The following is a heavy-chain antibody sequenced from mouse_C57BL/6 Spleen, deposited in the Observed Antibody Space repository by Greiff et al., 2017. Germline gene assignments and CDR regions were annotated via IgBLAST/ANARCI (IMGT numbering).Heavy chain of an antibody. CDR3: ARSYYSGSSDGDIDV. Sequence: QVKLQQSGPELVKPGASVKISCKASGYAFSSSWLNWVKQRPGKGLEWIGRIYPGDGDTKYNGKFKGKATLTAAKSSSPAYLQLRSLPSEDSAVYFCARSYYSGSSDGDIDVWGTGTTVTVSS. V-gene: IGHV1-82*01. D-gene: IGHD1-1*01. CDR1: GYAFSSSW. J-gene: IGHJ1*03. CDR2: IYPGDGDT.